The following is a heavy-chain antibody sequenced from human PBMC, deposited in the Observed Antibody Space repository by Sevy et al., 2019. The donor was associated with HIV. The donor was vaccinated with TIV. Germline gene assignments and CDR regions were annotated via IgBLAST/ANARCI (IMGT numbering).Heavy chain of an antibody. CDR2: IWSSSSYI. CDR1: GFTFSIYN. Sequence: GGSLRLSCAASGFTFSIYNMNWVRQAPGKGLEWVSSIWSSSSYIYYADSVKGRFTISRDNAKNSLYLQMNSLKVEDTAVYYCARDRTYGSFIDYWGQGTLVTVSS. J-gene: IGHJ4*02. D-gene: IGHD3-10*01. CDR3: ARDRTYGSFIDY. V-gene: IGHV3-21*01.